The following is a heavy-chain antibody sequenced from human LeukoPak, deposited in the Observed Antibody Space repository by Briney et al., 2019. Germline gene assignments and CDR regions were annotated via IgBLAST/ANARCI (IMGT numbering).Heavy chain of an antibody. CDR3: ARHEYGLLDY. CDR1: GGSISSSSYY. V-gene: IGHV4-39*01. J-gene: IGHJ4*02. Sequence: SETPSLTCTVSGGSISSSSYYWGWIRQPPGKGLEWIGSIYYSGSTYYNPSLKSRVTISVDTSKNQFSLKLSSVTAADTAVYYCARHEYGLLDYWGQGTLVTVSS. CDR2: IYYSGST. D-gene: IGHD4/OR15-4a*01.